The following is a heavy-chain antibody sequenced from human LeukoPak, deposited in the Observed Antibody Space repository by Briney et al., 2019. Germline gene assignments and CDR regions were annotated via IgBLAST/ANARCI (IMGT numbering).Heavy chain of an antibody. V-gene: IGHV4-34*01. J-gene: IGHJ4*02. CDR1: GGSFSGYY. Sequence: PSETLSLTCAVYGGSFSGYYWSWIRQPPGKGLEWIGEINHSGSTNYNPSLKSRVTMSVDTSKNQFSLKLSSVTAADTAVYYCARGVDSSGFYYWGQGTLVTVSS. CDR3: ARGVDSSGFYY. D-gene: IGHD3-22*01. CDR2: INHSGST.